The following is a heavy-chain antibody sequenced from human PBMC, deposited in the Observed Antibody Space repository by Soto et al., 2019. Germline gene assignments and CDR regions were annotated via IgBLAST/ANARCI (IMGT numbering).Heavy chain of an antibody. CDR2: IKQDGSEK. D-gene: IGHD3-22*01. CDR1: GFTFSSYW. Sequence: GGSLRLSCAASGFTFSSYWMSWVRQAPGKGLEWVANIKQDGSEKWYVDSVKGRFTISRDNAKNSLYLQMNSLRAEDTAVYYCARGGYYDTSGPFSDAFDIWGQGTMVTV. J-gene: IGHJ3*02. CDR3: ARGGYYDTSGPFSDAFDI. V-gene: IGHV3-7*04.